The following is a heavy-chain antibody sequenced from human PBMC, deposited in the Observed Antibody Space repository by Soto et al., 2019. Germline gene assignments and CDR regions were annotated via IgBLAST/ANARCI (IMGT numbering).Heavy chain of an antibody. V-gene: IGHV3-48*01. Sequence: GGSLRLSCAASGLTFSDSAIHWVRQASGKGLEWVSYISSSSSTIYYADSVKGRFTISRDNAKNSLYLQMNSLRAEDTAVYYCARIGRLRWGDYWSQGTLVTVSS. J-gene: IGHJ4*02. CDR3: ARIGRLRWGDY. D-gene: IGHD4-17*01. CDR2: ISSSSSTI. CDR1: GLTFSDSA.